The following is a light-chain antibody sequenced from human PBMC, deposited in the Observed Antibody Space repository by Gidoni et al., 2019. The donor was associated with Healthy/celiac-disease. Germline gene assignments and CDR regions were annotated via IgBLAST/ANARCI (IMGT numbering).Light chain of an antibody. CDR3: QQYDNLPPRLT. J-gene: IGKJ4*01. CDR2: DAS. V-gene: IGKV1-33*01. Sequence: DIQMTQSPSSLSASVGDRVTITCQASQDISKYLNWYQQKPGKAPKLLIYDASNLKTGVPSRFSGSGSGTDFTFTISSLQPEDIATYYCQQYDNLPPRLTFGGGTKVEIK. CDR1: QDISKY.